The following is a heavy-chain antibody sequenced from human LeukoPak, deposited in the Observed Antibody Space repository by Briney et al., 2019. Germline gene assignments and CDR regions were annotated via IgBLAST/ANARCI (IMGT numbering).Heavy chain of an antibody. CDR1: GGTFSSYY. CDR2: INPSGGST. D-gene: IGHD3-10*01. J-gene: IGHJ4*02. V-gene: IGHV1-46*01. Sequence: ASAKVSCKASGGTFSSYYMHWVRQAPGQGLEWMGIINPSGGSTSYAQKFQGRVTMTRDTSTSTVYMEMSSLRSEDTAVYYCARDSTTWGSGGYNPAEELDYFDYWGQGTLVTVSS. CDR3: ARDSTTWGSGGYNPAEELDYFDY.